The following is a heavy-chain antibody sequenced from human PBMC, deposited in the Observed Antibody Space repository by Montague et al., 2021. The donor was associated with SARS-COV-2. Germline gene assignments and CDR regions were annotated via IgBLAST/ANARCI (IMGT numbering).Heavy chain of an antibody. CDR2: ISSSSSYI. J-gene: IGHJ4*02. V-gene: IGHV3-21*01. CDR1: GFTFSSYS. CDR3: ARDFGYYYGSGSYPTFDY. Sequence: SLRLSYAASGFTFSSYSMNWVRQAPGKGLEWVSSISSSSSYIYYADSVKGRFTISRDNAKNSLYLQMNSLGAEDTAVYYCARDFGYYYGSGSYPTFDYWGQGTLVTVSS. D-gene: IGHD3-10*01.